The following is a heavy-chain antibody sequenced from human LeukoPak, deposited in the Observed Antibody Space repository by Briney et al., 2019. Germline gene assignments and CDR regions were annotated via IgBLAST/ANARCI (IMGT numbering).Heavy chain of an antibody. CDR3: ARDRRIAAAGLGVAHPFDY. CDR2: IKQDGSAK. V-gene: IGHV3-7*01. Sequence: GGSLRLSCAASGFSLNNYWMSWVRQAPGKGLEWVANIKQDGSAKYYVDSVKGRFTISRDNSKNSLYLQMNSLRAEDTAVYYCARDRRIAAAGLGVAHPFDYWGQGTLVTVSS. J-gene: IGHJ4*02. CDR1: GFSLNNYW. D-gene: IGHD6-13*01.